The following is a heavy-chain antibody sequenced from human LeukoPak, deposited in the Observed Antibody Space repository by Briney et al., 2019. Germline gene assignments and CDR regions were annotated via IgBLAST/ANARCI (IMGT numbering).Heavy chain of an antibody. CDR1: GGSFSGYY. V-gene: IGHV4-34*01. Sequence: SETLSLTCAVYGGSFSGYYWSWIRQPPGKGLEWIGEINHSGSTNYNPSLKSRVTISVDTSKNQFSLKLSSVTAADTAVYYCARGSLMITFGGVPGGSNWFDPWGQGTLVTVSS. J-gene: IGHJ5*02. D-gene: IGHD3-16*01. CDR3: ARGSLMITFGGVPGGSNWFDP. CDR2: INHSGST.